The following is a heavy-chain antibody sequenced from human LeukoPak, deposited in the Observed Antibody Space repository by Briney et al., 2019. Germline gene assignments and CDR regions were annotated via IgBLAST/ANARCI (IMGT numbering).Heavy chain of an antibody. D-gene: IGHD3-10*01. J-gene: IGHJ5*02. V-gene: IGHV3-23*01. CDR2: ISRSSGSSI. Sequence: PGGSLRLSCSASGFTFSTYAMGWVRQAPGKGLEGVSYISRSSGSSIYYADSVKGRFTISRDNSRNTLYLQMNSLRGEDTAVYYCSKTTRGSGSYYFGRLDPWGQGTLVTVAS. CDR1: GFTFSTYA. CDR3: SKTTRGSGSYYFGRLDP.